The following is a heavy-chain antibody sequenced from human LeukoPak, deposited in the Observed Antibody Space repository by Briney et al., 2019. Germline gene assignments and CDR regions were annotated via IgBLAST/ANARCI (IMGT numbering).Heavy chain of an antibody. CDR1: GFTFSNYA. V-gene: IGHV3-23*01. J-gene: IGHJ1*01. D-gene: IGHD4-17*01. Sequence: GGSLRLSCAASGFTFSNYAMSWVRQAPGKELEWVSVISGSGGSTYYADSVKGRFTISRDNSKNTLYLQMNSLRAEDTAVYYCAKEIYGDATGGRFQHWGQGTLVTVSS. CDR3: AKEIYGDATGGRFQH. CDR2: ISGSGGST.